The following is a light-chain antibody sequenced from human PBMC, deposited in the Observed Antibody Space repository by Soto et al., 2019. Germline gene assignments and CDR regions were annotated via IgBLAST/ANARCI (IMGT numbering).Light chain of an antibody. J-gene: IGLJ1*01. CDR3: SSYTTSSPYV. CDR2: EVS. CDR1: SSDVGGYNY. Sequence: QSALTQPASVSGSPGQSITISCTGTSSDVGGYNYVSWYQHHPGKAPKLMIYEVSNRPSGVSNRFSGSKSGNTASLTISGLQAEDEADYYCSSYTTSSPYVFGPGTKLTVL. V-gene: IGLV2-14*01.